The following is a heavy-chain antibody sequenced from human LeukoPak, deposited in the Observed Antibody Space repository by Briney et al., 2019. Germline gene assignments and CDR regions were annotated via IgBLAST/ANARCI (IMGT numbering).Heavy chain of an antibody. CDR1: GFTFSSYE. CDR2: ISSSGSTI. J-gene: IGHJ5*02. Sequence: GGSLRLSCAASGFTFSSYEMNWVRQAPGRGLEWVSYISSSGSTIYYADSVKGRFTISRDNAKNSLYLQMNSLRAEDTAVYYCARAGSGRSPDWFDPWGQGTLVTVSS. V-gene: IGHV3-48*03. D-gene: IGHD1-26*01. CDR3: ARAGSGRSPDWFDP.